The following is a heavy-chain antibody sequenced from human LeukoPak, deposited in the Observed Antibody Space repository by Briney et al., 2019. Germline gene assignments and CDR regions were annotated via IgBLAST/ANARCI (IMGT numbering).Heavy chain of an antibody. D-gene: IGHD6-13*01. V-gene: IGHV1-2*04. CDR2: INPNSGGT. CDR3: ARGSSSDPSGYFDY. J-gene: IGHJ4*02. Sequence: ASGKVSCKASGGTFSSYAISWVRQAPGQGLEWMGWINPNSGGTNYAQKFQGWVTMTRDTSISTAYMELSRLRSDDTAVYYCARGSSSDPSGYFDYWGQGTLVTVSS. CDR1: GGTFSSYA.